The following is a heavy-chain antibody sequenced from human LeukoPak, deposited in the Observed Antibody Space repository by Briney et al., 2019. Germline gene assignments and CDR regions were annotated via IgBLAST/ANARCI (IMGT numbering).Heavy chain of an antibody. CDR2: IYYSGST. CDR1: GGSISSYY. D-gene: IGHD3-22*01. V-gene: IGHV4-59*08. Sequence: PSETLSLTCTVSGGSISSYYWSWIRQPPGKGLKWIGYIYYSGSTNYNPSLKSRVTISVDTSKNQFSLKLSSVTAADTAVYYCASTFDYDSSGYGEAFDIWGQGTMVTVSS. CDR3: ASTFDYDSSGYGEAFDI. J-gene: IGHJ3*02.